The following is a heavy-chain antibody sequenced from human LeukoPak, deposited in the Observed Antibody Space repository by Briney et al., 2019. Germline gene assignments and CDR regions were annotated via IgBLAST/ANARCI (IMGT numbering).Heavy chain of an antibody. D-gene: IGHD1-20*01. J-gene: IGHJ4*02. CDR2: IYYTGST. Sequence: SETLSLTCSVSGGPMTGYYWSWVRQPPGKGLEWIGYIYYTGSTSYNPSLKSRSTISLDSAKNQFSLKLTSVTAADTAVYYCARRITGTTSDSFDYWGQGTLVTVSS. CDR3: ARRITGTTSDSFDY. V-gene: IGHV4-59*08. CDR1: GGPMTGYY.